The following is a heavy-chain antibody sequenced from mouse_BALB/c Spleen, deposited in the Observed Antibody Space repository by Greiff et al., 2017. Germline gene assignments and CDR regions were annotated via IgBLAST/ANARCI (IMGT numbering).Heavy chain of an antibody. J-gene: IGHJ4*01. D-gene: IGHD2-3*01. Sequence: EVQLQESGGGLVKPGGSLKLSCAASGFTFSSYAMSWVRQSPEKRLEWVAEISSGGSYTYYPDTVTGRFTISRDNAKNTLYLEMSSLRSEDTAMYYCARDSDDAMDYWGQGTSVTVSS. V-gene: IGHV5-9-4*01. CDR3: ARDSDDAMDY. CDR2: ISSGGSYT. CDR1: GFTFSSYA.